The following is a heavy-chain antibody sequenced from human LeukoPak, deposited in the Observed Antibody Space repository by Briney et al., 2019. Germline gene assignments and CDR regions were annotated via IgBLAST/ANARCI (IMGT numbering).Heavy chain of an antibody. Sequence: ASVKVSCKASGNTFTSYAITWVRQAPGQGLEWMGWISAYNGNTNYAQKLQGRVTMTRDTSISTAYMELSRLRSDDTAVYYCARDPGYYDSSPFDYWGQGTLVTVSS. CDR3: ARDPGYYDSSPFDY. V-gene: IGHV1-18*01. CDR1: GNTFTSYA. J-gene: IGHJ4*02. CDR2: ISAYNGNT. D-gene: IGHD3-22*01.